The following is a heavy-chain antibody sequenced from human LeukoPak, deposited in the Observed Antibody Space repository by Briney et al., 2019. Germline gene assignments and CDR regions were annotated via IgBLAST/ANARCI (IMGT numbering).Heavy chain of an antibody. J-gene: IGHJ4*02. CDR1: GFTFDDYA. V-gene: IGHV3-9*01. CDR2: ISWNSGSI. D-gene: IGHD6-13*01. CDR3: ARELIAAAGPYNLDY. Sequence: GGSLRLSCAASGFTFDDYAMHWVRQAPGKGLEWVSGISWNSGSIGYADSVKGRFTISRDNAKNSLYLQMNSLRAEDTAVYYCARELIAAAGPYNLDYWGQGTLVTVSS.